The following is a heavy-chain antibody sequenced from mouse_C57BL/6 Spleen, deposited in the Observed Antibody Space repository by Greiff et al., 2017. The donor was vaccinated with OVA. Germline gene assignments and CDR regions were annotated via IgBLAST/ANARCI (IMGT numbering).Heavy chain of an antibody. D-gene: IGHD1-1*01. Sequence: EVKLQESGGGLVKPGGSLKLSCAASGFTFSDYGMHWVRQAPEKGLEWVAYISSGSSTIYYADTVKGRFTISRDNAKNTLFLQMTSLRSEDTAMYYCAREGYYGSSYPYYFDYWGQGTTLTVSS. V-gene: IGHV5-17*01. CDR3: AREGYYGSSYPYYFDY. CDR1: GFTFSDYG. CDR2: ISSGSSTI. J-gene: IGHJ2*01.